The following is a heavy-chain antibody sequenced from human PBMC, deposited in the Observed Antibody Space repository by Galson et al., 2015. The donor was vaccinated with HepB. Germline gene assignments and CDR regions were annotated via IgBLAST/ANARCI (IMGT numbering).Heavy chain of an antibody. CDR3: ARGRRSSGYYYYGMDV. CDR2: ISSSSSYI. CDR1: GFTFSSYS. D-gene: IGHD3-10*01. V-gene: IGHV3-21*01. J-gene: IGHJ6*02. Sequence: SLRLSCAASGFTFSSYSMNWVRQAPGKGLVWVSSISSSSSYIYYADSVKGRFTISRDNAKNSLYLQMNSLRAEDTAVYYCARGRRSSGYYYYGMDVWGQGTTVTVSS.